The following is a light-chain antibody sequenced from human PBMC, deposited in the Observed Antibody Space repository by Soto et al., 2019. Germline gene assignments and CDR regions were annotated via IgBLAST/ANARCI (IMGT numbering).Light chain of an antibody. J-gene: IGKJ4*01. Sequence: EIVLTQSPGTPSLSPGERATLSCRASQSVSSNNLAWYQQRPGQAPRLLIYAASIRATGIPDRIAGSGSGTDFTLTISRLEPEDFAVYYCQQHHNSGPLSFGGGTKVEI. CDR1: QSVSSNN. CDR2: AAS. CDR3: QQHHNSGPLS. V-gene: IGKV3-20*01.